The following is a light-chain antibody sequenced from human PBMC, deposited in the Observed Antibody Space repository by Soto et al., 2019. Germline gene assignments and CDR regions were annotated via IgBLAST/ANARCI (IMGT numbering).Light chain of an antibody. Sequence: QSALTQPPSASGSPGQSVTISCTGTSSDVGGYNYVSWYQQHPGKAPKLMIYEVSKRPSGVPDRFSGSKSDNTASLTVSGLQAEDEADYYCSPYAAGSNFVFGTGTKLTVL. CDR1: SSDVGGYNY. CDR2: EVS. J-gene: IGLJ1*01. CDR3: SPYAAGSNFV. V-gene: IGLV2-8*01.